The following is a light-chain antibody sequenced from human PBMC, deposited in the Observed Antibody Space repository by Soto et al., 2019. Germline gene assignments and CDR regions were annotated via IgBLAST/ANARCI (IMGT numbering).Light chain of an antibody. CDR1: ETVRSN. Sequence: RVMTQSPDTLSVSPGERATLSCRASETVRSNLAWYQQKPGQAPRLLIYAASTRATGIPARFIGNGSGTEFTLTISSLQSEDFAVYYCQQYNSWPLTFGGGTKVEIK. V-gene: IGKV3D-15*01. J-gene: IGKJ4*01. CDR2: AAS. CDR3: QQYNSWPLT.